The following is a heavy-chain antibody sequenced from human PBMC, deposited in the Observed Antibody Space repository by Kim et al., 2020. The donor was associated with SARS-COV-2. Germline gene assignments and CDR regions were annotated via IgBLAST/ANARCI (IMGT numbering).Heavy chain of an antibody. CDR3: ATFYGGNYNYNYGMDV. Sequence: GGSLRLSCAASGFTFSDHYMDWVRQAPGKGPEWVGRIKNKARGYTREYAASVKGRFTISRDESENSLYLQMNGLKIEDTAIYYCATFYGGNYNYNYGMDVWGPGTTVTVSS. CDR1: GFTFSDHY. V-gene: IGHV3-72*01. J-gene: IGHJ6*02. D-gene: IGHD3-16*01. CDR2: IKNKARGYTR.